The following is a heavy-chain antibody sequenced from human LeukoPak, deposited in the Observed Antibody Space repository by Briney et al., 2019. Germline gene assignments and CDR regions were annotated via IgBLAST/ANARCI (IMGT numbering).Heavy chain of an antibody. CDR2: IRYDGSNK. J-gene: IGHJ3*02. D-gene: IGHD5-12*01. CDR3: AKDWGYSGYDENDAFDI. Sequence: PGGSLRLSCAASGFTFSSYGMHWVRQAPGKGLEWVAFIRYDGSNKYYADSVEGRFTISRDNSKNTLYLQMNSLRAEDTAVYYCAKDWGYSGYDENDAFDIWGQGTMVTVSS. CDR1: GFTFSSYG. V-gene: IGHV3-30*02.